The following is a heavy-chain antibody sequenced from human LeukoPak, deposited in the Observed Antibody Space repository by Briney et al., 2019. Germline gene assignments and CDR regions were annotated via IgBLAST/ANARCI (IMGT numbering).Heavy chain of an antibody. Sequence: GGSLRLSCEASGFTFSSYAMSWVRQAPGKGLEWVAVISYDGSNKYYADSVKGRFTISRDNSKNTLYLQMNSLRAEDTAVYYCAKGNGMPVGAFDIWGQGTMVTVSS. J-gene: IGHJ3*02. CDR1: GFTFSSYA. CDR3: AKGNGMPVGAFDI. D-gene: IGHD1-26*01. CDR2: ISYDGSNK. V-gene: IGHV3-30-3*01.